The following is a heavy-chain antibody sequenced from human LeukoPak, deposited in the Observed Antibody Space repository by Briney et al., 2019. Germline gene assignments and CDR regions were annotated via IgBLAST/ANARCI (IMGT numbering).Heavy chain of an antibody. CDR2: ISWDGGST. J-gene: IGHJ6*02. CDR1: GFTFDDYT. V-gene: IGHV3-43*01. D-gene: IGHD3-10*01. Sequence: PGGSLRLSCAASGFTFDDYTMHWVRQAPGKGLEWVSLISWDGGSTYYADSVKGRFTISRDNSKNSLYLQMNSLRTEDTALYYCAKDVDGSGSHYNEDIYGMDVWGQGTTVTVSS. CDR3: AKDVDGSGSHYNEDIYGMDV.